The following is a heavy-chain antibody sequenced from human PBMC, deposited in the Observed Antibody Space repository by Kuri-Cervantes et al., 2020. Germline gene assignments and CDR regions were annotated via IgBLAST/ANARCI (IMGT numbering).Heavy chain of an antibody. V-gene: IGHV1-69*06. CDR1: GGTFSSYA. CDR3: TSRLWFREKHYYYMDV. CDR2: IIPIFGTA. Sequence: SVKVSCKASGGTFSSYAISWVRQAPGQGLEWMGGIIPIFGTANYAQKFQGRVTITADKSTSTAYMELSSLRSEDTAVYYCTSRLWFREKHYYYMDVWGKGTTVTVSS. J-gene: IGHJ6*03. D-gene: IGHD3-10*01.